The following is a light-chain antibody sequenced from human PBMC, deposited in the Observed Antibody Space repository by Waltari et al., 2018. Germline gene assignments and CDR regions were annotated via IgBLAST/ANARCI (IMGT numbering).Light chain of an antibody. CDR2: CNS. V-gene: IGLV1-40*01. J-gene: IGLJ2*01. Sequence: PLLPGTAPKLLNSCNSNRPYGVPDRFSCSNPGTSASLALTGLQAEHEADYYCQSYHSRLSCSIFGRGTKLPVL. CDR3: QSYHSRLSCSI.